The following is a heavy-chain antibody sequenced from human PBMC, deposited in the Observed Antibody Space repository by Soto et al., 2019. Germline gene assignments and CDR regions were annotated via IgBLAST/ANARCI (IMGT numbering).Heavy chain of an antibody. D-gene: IGHD3-3*01. CDR1: GFPFTNSS. CDR2: VVDGSGNT. CDR3: AADPSRATYYDFWSGVLGSYGMDV. V-gene: IGHV1-58*01. J-gene: IGHJ6*02. Sequence: SVKVSCNASGFPFTNSSVQWVRQARGQRLEWIGWVVDGSGNTNYAQKFQERVTITRDMSTSTAYMELSSLRSEDTAVYYGAADPSRATYYDFWSGVLGSYGMDVWGQGTTVTVSS.